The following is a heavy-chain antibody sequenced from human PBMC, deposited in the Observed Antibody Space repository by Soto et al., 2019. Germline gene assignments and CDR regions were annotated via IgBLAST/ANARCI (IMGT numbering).Heavy chain of an antibody. CDR3: ARSPTTMFQSLDY. J-gene: IGHJ4*02. CDR1: RYTFTDFY. Sequence: ASVKVSFKASRYTFTDFYIHWVRQAPGQGLEWMAWISPYSGGSNYAQRFQGSVTVTRDTSISTAYMELSRLTSDDTAIYFCARSPTTMFQSLDYWVPGTLVTVSS. D-gene: IGHD3-10*02. V-gene: IGHV1-2*02. CDR2: ISPYSGGS.